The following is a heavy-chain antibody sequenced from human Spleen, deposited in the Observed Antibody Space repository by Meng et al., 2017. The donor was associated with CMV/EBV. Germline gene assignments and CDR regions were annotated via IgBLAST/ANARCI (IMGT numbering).Heavy chain of an antibody. D-gene: IGHD6-6*01. J-gene: IGHJ4*02. Sequence: GGPLRLSCAASGFTFSSYWMHWVRQAPGKGLVWVSRINSDGSSTSYADSVKGRFTISRDNAKNTLYLQMNSLRAEDTAVYYCASRILSSSSRDYWGQGTLVTVSS. CDR1: GFTFSSYW. V-gene: IGHV3-74*01. CDR2: INSDGSST. CDR3: ASRILSSSSRDY.